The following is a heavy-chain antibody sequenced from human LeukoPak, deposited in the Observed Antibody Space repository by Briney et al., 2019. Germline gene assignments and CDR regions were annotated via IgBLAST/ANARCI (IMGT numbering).Heavy chain of an antibody. CDR2: ISGRGGAP. Sequence: GGSLRLSCAASGFTFSSYAMSWVRQAPGKGLEWVSTISGRGGAPYYTDSVKGRSTISRDNSKNTLYLQINSLRAEDTAVYYRAKDYYDSSGHDALDIWGQGTMVTVSS. CDR3: AKDYYDSSGHDALDI. J-gene: IGHJ3*02. V-gene: IGHV3-23*01. CDR1: GFTFSSYA. D-gene: IGHD3-22*01.